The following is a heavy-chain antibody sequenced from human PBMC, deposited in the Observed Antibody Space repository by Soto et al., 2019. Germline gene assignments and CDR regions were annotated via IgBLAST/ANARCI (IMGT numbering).Heavy chain of an antibody. CDR3: ARGPYCSGGSCYSDYFDY. J-gene: IGHJ4*02. CDR1: GYTFTGYY. CDR2: INPNSGGI. Sequence: ASVNVSCKASGYTFTGYYMHWVRQAPGQGLERMGWINPNSGGINYAQKFQGWVTMTRDTSISTSYMELSRLRSDDTAVDYCARGPYCSGGSCYSDYFDYWGQGTLVTVSS. V-gene: IGHV1-2*04. D-gene: IGHD2-15*01.